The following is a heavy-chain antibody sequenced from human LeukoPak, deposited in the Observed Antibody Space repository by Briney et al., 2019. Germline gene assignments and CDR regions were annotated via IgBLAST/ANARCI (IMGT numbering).Heavy chain of an antibody. D-gene: IGHD7-27*01. CDR1: GFTFSSYW. J-gene: IGHJ5*02. Sequence: PGGSLRLSCAASGFTFSSYWMHWVRQAPGKGLVWVSRVSTDGSSTTFADSVKGRFTISRDNAKNTPFLQMNSLRAEDTAVYYCARDDLGSWGQGTLVTVSS. CDR2: VSTDGSST. CDR3: ARDDLGS. V-gene: IGHV3-74*01.